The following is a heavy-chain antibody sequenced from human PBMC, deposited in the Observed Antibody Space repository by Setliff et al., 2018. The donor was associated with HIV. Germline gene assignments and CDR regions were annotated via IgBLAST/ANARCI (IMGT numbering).Heavy chain of an antibody. CDR3: ARPAYSSTWVDWYFDL. CDR2: INGGNGNT. J-gene: IGHJ2*01. D-gene: IGHD6-13*01. V-gene: IGHV1-3*01. CDR1: GYTFTRYN. Sequence: ASVKVSCKASGYTFTRYNIHWVRQAPGQRLEWMGWINGGNGNTKYSQKFQDRVTITRDTSANTAYLELSGLRSEDTALYCCARPAYSSTWVDWYFDLWGRGTLVTVSS.